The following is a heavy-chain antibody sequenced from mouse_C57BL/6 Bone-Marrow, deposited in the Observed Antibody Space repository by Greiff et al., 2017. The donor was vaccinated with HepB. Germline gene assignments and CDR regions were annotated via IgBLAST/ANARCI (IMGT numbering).Heavy chain of an antibody. CDR1: GYTFTEYT. D-gene: IGHD1-1*01. V-gene: IGHV1-62-2*01. J-gene: IGHJ1*03. CDR2: FYPGSGSI. CDR3: ARHEDYYGSSLYWYFDV. Sequence: QVQLKESGAELVKPGASVKLSCKASGYTFTEYTIHWVKQRSGQGLEWIGWFYPGSGSIKYNEKFKDKATLTADKSSSTVYMELSRLTSEDSAVYFCARHEDYYGSSLYWYFDVWGTGTTVTVSS.